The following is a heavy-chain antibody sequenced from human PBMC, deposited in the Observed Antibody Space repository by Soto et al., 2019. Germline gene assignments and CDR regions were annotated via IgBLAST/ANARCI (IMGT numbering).Heavy chain of an antibody. J-gene: IGHJ4*02. CDR2: IWYDGSNK. D-gene: IGHD2-2*01. V-gene: IGHV3-33*01. CDR3: AALVVPAGIQSLGY. Sequence: GGSLWLSCAASGVTFSSYGMHWVRQAPGKGLEWVAVIWYDGSNKYYADSVKGRFTISRDNSKNTLYLQMNSLRAEDTAMYYCAALVVPAGIQSLGYWGQGTLVTVSS. CDR1: GVTFSSYG.